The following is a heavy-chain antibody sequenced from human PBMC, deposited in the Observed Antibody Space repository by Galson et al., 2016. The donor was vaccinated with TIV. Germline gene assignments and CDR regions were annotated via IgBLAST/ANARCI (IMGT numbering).Heavy chain of an antibody. CDR3: AKMDSSGFDYVRRSDC. CDR2: ISLSGGRT. J-gene: IGHJ4*02. V-gene: IGHV3-23*01. Sequence: SLRLSCAASGFTFSSYAMSWVRQAPGKGLEWVSAISLSGGRTYYADSVKGRFTFSRDNSKNTLYLQMSSLRAEDTAVYFCAKMDSSGFDYVRRSDCWGQGTLATVSS. D-gene: IGHD3-22*01. CDR1: GFTFSSYA.